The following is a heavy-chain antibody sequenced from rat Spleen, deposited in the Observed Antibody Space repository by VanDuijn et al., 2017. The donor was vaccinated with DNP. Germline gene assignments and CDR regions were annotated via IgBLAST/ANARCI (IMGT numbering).Heavy chain of an antibody. Sequence: EVQLVESGGGLVQPGRSMKLSCAASGFTFSSFPMAWVRQAPTKGLEWVATIGTSGCNTYYRVSVKGRLTISRENAKRTLYLQMDGLRSEDTATYFCATYYGFNSYFFDYWGQGVMVTVSS. J-gene: IGHJ2*01. CDR3: ATYYGFNSYFFDY. CDR1: GFTFSSFP. CDR2: IGTSGCNT. D-gene: IGHD1-9*01. V-gene: IGHV5-46*01.